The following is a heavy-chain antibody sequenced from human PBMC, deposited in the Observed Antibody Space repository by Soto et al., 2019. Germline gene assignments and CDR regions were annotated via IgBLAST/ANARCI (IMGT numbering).Heavy chain of an antibody. D-gene: IGHD1-26*01. CDR3: ATSLRHTLDP. CDR2: INQDGSDK. Sequence: EVQVVESGGGLVQPGGSLRLSCAASGFTFGIHWMTWVRQVPGKGLEWVANINQDGSDKYYVDSVKGRFIISRENAKDSLYLQMNSLKVEDTALYYCATSLRHTLDPWGQGTLVTVS. CDR1: GFTFGIHW. V-gene: IGHV3-7*01. J-gene: IGHJ5*02.